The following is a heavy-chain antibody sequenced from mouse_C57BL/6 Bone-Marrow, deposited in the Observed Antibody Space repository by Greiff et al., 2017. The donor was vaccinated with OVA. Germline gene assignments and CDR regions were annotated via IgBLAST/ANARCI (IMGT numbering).Heavy chain of an antibody. CDR1: GFTFSSYA. D-gene: IGHD2-3*01. CDR2: IGDGGSYT. V-gene: IGHV5-4*01. Sequence: EVQLVESGGGLVKPGGSLKLSCAASGFTFSSYAMPWVRQTPEKRLEWVATIGDGGSYTYYPDNVKGRFTISRANAENNLYLQMSHLKSEDTAMYYCARDYDAMDYWGQGTSVTVSS. J-gene: IGHJ4*01. CDR3: ARDYDAMDY.